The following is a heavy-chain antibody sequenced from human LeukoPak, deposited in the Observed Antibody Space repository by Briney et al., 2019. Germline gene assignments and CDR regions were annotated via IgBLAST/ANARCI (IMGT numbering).Heavy chain of an antibody. J-gene: IGHJ5*01. CDR3: TRAGYSTGFDS. V-gene: IGHV3-74*03. CDR2: INSGGNSI. D-gene: IGHD5-12*01. CDR1: GFTFSGYW. Sequence: WGSLRLSCAASGFTFSGYWMHWVRQAPGKGLVWVSRINSGGNSITSADSVKGRFTISRDNAKNPLYLQMNSLIAEDTAVYFCTRAGYSTGFDSWGQGTLVTVSS.